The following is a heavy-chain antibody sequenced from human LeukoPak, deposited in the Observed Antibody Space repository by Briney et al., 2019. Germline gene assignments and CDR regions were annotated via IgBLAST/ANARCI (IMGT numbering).Heavy chain of an antibody. CDR3: ARDRVRWSMEGDAFDI. CDR1: GGSFSGYY. J-gene: IGHJ3*02. CDR2: INHSGST. D-gene: IGHD1-1*01. V-gene: IGHV4-34*01. Sequence: SETLSLTCAVYGGSFSGYYWSWIRQPPGKGLEWIGEINHSGSTNYNPSLKSRVTISVDTSENQFSLKLSSVTAADTAVYYCARDRVRWSMEGDAFDIWGQGTMVTVSS.